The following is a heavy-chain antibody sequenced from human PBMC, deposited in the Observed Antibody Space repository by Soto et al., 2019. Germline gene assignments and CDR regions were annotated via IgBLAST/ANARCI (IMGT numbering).Heavy chain of an antibody. V-gene: IGHV3-23*01. CDR3: ATQGWVATTPSGFDY. D-gene: IGHD5-12*01. Sequence: GGSLRLSCAASGFTFSSYAMSWVRQAPGKGLEWVSAISGSGGSTYYADSVKGRFTISRDNSKNTLYLQMNSLRAEDTAVYYCATQGWVATTPSGFDYWGQGTLVTVSS. J-gene: IGHJ4*02. CDR1: GFTFSSYA. CDR2: ISGSGGST.